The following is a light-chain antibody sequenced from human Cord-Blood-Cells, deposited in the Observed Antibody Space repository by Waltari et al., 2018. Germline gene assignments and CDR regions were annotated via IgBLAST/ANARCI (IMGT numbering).Light chain of an antibody. Sequence: DIQMTQSPSSLSASVGDRVTITCRASQSISSDLNWYQQKPGKAPKLLIYAASSLQSGVPSRFSGSGSGTDFTLTISSLQPEDFATYYCQQSYSTPIFTFGPGTKVDIK. CDR2: AAS. CDR3: QQSYSTPIFT. V-gene: IGKV1-39*01. CDR1: QSISSD. J-gene: IGKJ3*01.